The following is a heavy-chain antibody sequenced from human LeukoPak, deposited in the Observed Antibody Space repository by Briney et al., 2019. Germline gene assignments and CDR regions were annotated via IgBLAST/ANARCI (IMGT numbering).Heavy chain of an antibody. Sequence: ASVKVSCKASGYTFTSYGISWVRQAPGQGLEWMGWISTYNGDTKYAQKLQGRFTMTSDTSTSTAYMELRSLTSDDTAVYYCARDPSNTSGWYIYFDFWGQGTLVTVSS. CDR3: ARDPSNTSGWYIYFDF. CDR1: GYTFTSYG. J-gene: IGHJ4*02. D-gene: IGHD6-19*01. CDR2: ISTYNGDT. V-gene: IGHV1-18*01.